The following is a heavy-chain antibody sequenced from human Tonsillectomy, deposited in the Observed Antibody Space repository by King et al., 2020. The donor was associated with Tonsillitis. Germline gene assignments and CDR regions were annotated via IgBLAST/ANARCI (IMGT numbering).Heavy chain of an antibody. D-gene: IGHD1-26*01. V-gene: IGHV4-34*01. CDR2: INHSGST. CDR1: GGSFSGYY. Sequence: VQLQQWGAGLLKPSETLSLTCAVYGGSFSGYYWSWIRQPPGKGLEWIGEINHSGSTNYNPSLKCRVTVSVDTSKNQFSLKLSSVTAADTAVYYCARPFVGATNDAFDIWGQGTMVTVSS. J-gene: IGHJ3*02. CDR3: ARPFVGATNDAFDI.